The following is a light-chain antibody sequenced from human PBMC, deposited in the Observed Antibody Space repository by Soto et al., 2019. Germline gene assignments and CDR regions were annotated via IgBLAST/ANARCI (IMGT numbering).Light chain of an antibody. CDR1: NSDVGGYNY. CDR2: DVN. V-gene: IGLV2-11*01. J-gene: IGLJ1*01. CDR3: CSYAGSSYV. Sequence: QSVLTQPRSVSGSPGQSVTISCTGNNSDVGGYNYVSWYQQHPGKAPKLMIYDVNKRPSGVPDRFSGSKSGNTASLTISGLQAEDEADYYCCSYAGSSYVFGTGTKVTVL.